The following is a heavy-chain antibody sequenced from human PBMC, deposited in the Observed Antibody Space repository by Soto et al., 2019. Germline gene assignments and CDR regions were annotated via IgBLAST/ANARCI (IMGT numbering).Heavy chain of an antibody. J-gene: IGHJ3*02. D-gene: IGHD1-26*01. CDR3: ALDVRVGDNMDASEI. CDR1: GYSFSSFG. Sequence: QGQLVQSGPEVKKPGASVKVSCKTSGYSFSSFGISWLRRAPGQGPEWMGWISFYNGKTNFAQKFQDRITLTTDTYTTTAYMELRSLTSDDTAMYYCALDVRVGDNMDASEIWGQGTMVTVSS. V-gene: IGHV1-18*01. CDR2: ISFYNGKT.